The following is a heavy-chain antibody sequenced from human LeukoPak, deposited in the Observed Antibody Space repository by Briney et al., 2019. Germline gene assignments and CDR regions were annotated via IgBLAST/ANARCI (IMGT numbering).Heavy chain of an antibody. CDR2: ISYDGSNK. D-gene: IGHD2-15*01. CDR1: GLPSSSYP. J-gene: IGHJ3*02. CDR3: ARDRVVVVLDI. V-gene: IGHV3-30-3*01. Sequence: GGPLRLSCAASGLPSSSYPMHWVRQAPGKGLEWVAVISYDGSNKYYADSVKGRFTISRDNSKNTLYLQMNSLRAEDTAVYYCARDRVVVVLDIWGQGTMVTVSS.